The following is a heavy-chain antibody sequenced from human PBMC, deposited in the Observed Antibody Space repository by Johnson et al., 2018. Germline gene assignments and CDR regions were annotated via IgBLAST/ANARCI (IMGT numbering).Heavy chain of an antibody. CDR2: IHADGTGT. V-gene: IGHV3-74*01. CDR3: VRDYPFNM. Sequence: VQLVQSGGGVVQPGRSLRLSCAASGFTFSSHWMQWVRQPPGKGLVWVSHIHADGTGTTYADSVKGRFTISRDNARNTLYLQMNSLRAEDTAVYYCVRDYPFNMWGHGTMVTVSS. D-gene: IGHD3-16*02. CDR1: GFTFSSHW. J-gene: IGHJ3*02.